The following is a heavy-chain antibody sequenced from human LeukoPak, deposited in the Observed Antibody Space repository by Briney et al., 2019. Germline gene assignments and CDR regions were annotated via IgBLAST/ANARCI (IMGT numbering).Heavy chain of an antibody. CDR1: GFTFSNYN. J-gene: IGHJ4*02. Sequence: HPGGSLRLSCAASGFTFSNYNMNWVRQAPGKGLEWVSYISSSSNIIYYGDSVKGRFTISRDNARNSLYLQMNSLRAEDTAVYYCARDTVEGYYLDFWGQGTLVTVSS. D-gene: IGHD4-23*01. V-gene: IGHV3-48*04. CDR3: ARDTVEGYYLDF. CDR2: ISSSSNII.